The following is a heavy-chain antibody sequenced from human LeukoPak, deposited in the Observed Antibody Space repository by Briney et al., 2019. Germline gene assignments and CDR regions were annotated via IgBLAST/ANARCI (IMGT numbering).Heavy chain of an antibody. Sequence: GGSLRLSCAASGFTFSSYWMHWVRQAPGEGLVWVSRINSDGSSTSYADSVKGRFTISRDNAKNTLYLQMNSLRAEDTAVYYCARAWGGYSYGYGWFDPWGQGTLGTVSS. CDR3: ARAWGGYSYGYGWFDP. CDR1: GFTFSSYW. J-gene: IGHJ5*02. V-gene: IGHV3-74*01. D-gene: IGHD5-18*01. CDR2: INSDGSST.